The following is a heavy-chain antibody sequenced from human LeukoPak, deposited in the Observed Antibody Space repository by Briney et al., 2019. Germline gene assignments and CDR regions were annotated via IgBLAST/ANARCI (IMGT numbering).Heavy chain of an antibody. CDR2: IIPILGIA. Sequence: SVKVSCEASGGTFSSYTISWVRQAPGQGLEWMGRIIPILGIANYAQKFQGRVTITADKSTSTAYMELSSLRSEDTAVYYCARARTGTTNYYYYYMDVWGKGTTVTVSS. J-gene: IGHJ6*03. CDR3: ARARTGTTNYYYYYMDV. D-gene: IGHD1-7*01. CDR1: GGTFSSYT. V-gene: IGHV1-69*02.